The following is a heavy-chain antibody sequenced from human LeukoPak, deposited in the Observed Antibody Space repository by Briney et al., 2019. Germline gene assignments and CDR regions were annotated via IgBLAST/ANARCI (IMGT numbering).Heavy chain of an antibody. CDR3: ARGPSWSGYSQPYYFDY. V-gene: IGHV1-8*03. D-gene: IGHD3-3*01. J-gene: IGHJ4*02. CDR2: MNPNSGNT. CDR1: GYTFTSYD. Sequence: GASVKVSCKASGYTFTSYDINWVRQAAGQGLEWMGWMNPNSGNTGYAQKFRGRVTITRNTSISTAYMELSSLRSEDTAVYSCARGPSWSGYSQPYYFDYWGQGTLVTVSS.